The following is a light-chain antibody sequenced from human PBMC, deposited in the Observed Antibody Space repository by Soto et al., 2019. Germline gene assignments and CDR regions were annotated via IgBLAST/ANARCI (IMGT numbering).Light chain of an antibody. V-gene: IGKV3-20*01. CDR3: QQYGSSPSIT. Sequence: EIVLTQSPGTLSLSPGERATLSCRASQSVSSSYLAWYQQQPRQPPRLLIYGASSRAAGLPDRCSGSGSGTDFTLPISRLEPEDFAVYYCQQYGSSPSITFGQGTRLEIK. CDR1: QSVSSSY. CDR2: GAS. J-gene: IGKJ5*01.